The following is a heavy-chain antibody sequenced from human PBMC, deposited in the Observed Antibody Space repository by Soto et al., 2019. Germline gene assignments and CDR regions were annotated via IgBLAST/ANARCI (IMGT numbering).Heavy chain of an antibody. CDR3: AGDQGPNYMAV. V-gene: IGHV3-11*01. Sequence: PGGSLRLSCAASGFTFSDSFMSWSRQTPGKGLEWLSYISGRGGNIYYADSVRGRFTISRDNAKNSVYLQMNSLRAEDTAVYYCAGDQGPNYMAVWGKGTTVTVS. CDR2: ISGRGGNI. CDR1: GFTFSDSF. J-gene: IGHJ6*03.